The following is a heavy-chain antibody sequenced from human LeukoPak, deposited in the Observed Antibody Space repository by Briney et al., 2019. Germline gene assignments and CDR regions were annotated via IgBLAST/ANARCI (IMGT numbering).Heavy chain of an antibody. CDR2: INHSGST. V-gene: IGHV4-34*01. D-gene: IGHD2-15*01. CDR1: GGSFSGYY. J-gene: IGHJ4*02. CDR3: ASRYCPHSNYHLVGAY. Sequence: PSETLSLTCAVYGGSFSGYYWTWIRQPPGKGLEWIGEINHSGSTKYHPSLKNRLTISVETPKNQFSLELSSVTAADTALYFCASRYCPHSNYHLVGAYWGQGTLVTVSS.